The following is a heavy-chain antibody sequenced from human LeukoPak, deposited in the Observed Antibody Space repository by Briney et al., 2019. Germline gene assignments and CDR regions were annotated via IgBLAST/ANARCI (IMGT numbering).Heavy chain of an antibody. CDR2: IYSGGRT. J-gene: IGHJ4*02. CDR3: AREGSGYSFDY. D-gene: IGHD5-12*01. Sequence: GGSLRLSCAASGFIFSSYWMSWVRQAPGKGLDWVSIIYSGGRTYYADSVKGRFTISRDSSKNTVYLQMNSLRGEDTAVYYCAREGSGYSFDYWGQGSLVTVSS. CDR1: GFIFSSYW. V-gene: IGHV3-53*01.